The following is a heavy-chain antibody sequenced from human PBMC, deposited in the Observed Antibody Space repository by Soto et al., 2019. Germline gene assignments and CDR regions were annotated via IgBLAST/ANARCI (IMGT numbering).Heavy chain of an antibody. Sequence: PSETLSLTCAVYGGSFSGYYWSWIRQPPGKGLEWIGEINHSGSTNYNPSLKSRVTISVDTSKNQFSLKLSSVTAADTAVYYCARVGGVPAAINWFDPWGQGTLVTVSS. CDR2: INHSGST. CDR1: GGSFSGYY. D-gene: IGHD2-2*01. V-gene: IGHV4-34*01. CDR3: ARVGGVPAAINWFDP. J-gene: IGHJ5*02.